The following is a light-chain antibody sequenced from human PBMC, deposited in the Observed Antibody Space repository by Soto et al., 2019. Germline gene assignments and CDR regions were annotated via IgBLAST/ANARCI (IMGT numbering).Light chain of an antibody. J-gene: IGKJ2*01. Sequence: DIQMTQSPSTLSASVGDRVTITCRASQSISSWLAWYQQKPGKAPKLLIYKASSLESGVPSRFSGSGSGTDFTLTISILHPDDFASYYWQQNNWLYTFGQGTKLEIK. CDR3: QQNNWLYT. CDR1: QSISSW. CDR2: KAS. V-gene: IGKV1-5*03.